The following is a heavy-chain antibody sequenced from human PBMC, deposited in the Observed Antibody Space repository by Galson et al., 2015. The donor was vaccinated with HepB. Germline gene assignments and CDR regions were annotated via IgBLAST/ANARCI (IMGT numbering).Heavy chain of an antibody. D-gene: IGHD3-10*01. CDR2: ISYDGSNK. J-gene: IGHJ4*02. V-gene: IGHV3-30*18. CDR3: AKEARVMVRGARGYFDQ. Sequence: SLRLSCAASGFSFSSYGIHWVRQAPGKGLEWMAVISYDGSNKYYADSMKGRFTISRDNSKNTLYLQMNSLRDEDTAVYYCAKEARVMVRGARGYFDQWSQGTLVTVSS. CDR1: GFSFSSYG.